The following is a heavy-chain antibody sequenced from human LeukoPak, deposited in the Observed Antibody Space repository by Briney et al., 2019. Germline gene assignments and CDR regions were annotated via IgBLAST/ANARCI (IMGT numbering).Heavy chain of an antibody. CDR1: GGTFSSYA. Sequence: ASVKVSCKASGGTFSSYAISWVRQAPGQGLEWMGGIIPIFGTANYAQKFQGGVTITADESTSTAYMELSSLRSEDTAVYYCARDGSLWFGELLAYWFDPWGQGTLVTVSS. V-gene: IGHV1-69*01. D-gene: IGHD3-10*01. CDR2: IIPIFGTA. CDR3: ARDGSLWFGELLAYWFDP. J-gene: IGHJ5*02.